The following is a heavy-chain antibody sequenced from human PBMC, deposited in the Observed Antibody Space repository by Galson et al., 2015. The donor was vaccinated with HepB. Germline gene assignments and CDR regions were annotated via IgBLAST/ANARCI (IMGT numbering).Heavy chain of an antibody. J-gene: IGHJ6*03. Sequence: QVQLQESGPGLVKPSETLSLTCTVSGGSISSSSYYWGWIRQPPGKGLEWIGSIYYSGSTYYNPSLKSRVTISVDTSKNQFSLKLSSVTAADTAVYYCASGYCSSTSCEDHYYMDVWGKGTTVTVSS. CDR2: IYYSGST. D-gene: IGHD2-2*01. CDR1: GGSISSSSYY. CDR3: ASGYCSSTSCEDHYYMDV. V-gene: IGHV4-39*07.